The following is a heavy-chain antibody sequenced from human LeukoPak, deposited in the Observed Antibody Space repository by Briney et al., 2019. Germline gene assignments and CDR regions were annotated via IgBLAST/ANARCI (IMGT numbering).Heavy chain of an antibody. CDR2: INHSGNT. CDR3: GSSGYYFRAFDI. J-gene: IGHJ3*02. D-gene: IGHD3-22*01. CDR1: GGSFSGYY. V-gene: IGHV4-34*01. Sequence: SETLSLTCAVYGGSFSGYYWSWIRQPPGKGLEWIGEINHSGNTNYNPSLKSRVTISVDTSKNQFSLKLSSVTAADTAVYYCGSSGYYFRAFDIWGQGTMVTVSS.